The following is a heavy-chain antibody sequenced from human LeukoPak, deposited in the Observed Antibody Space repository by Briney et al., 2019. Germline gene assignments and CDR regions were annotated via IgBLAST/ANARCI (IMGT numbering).Heavy chain of an antibody. Sequence: PGGSLRLSCAASGFTFSSYWMSWVRQAPGKGLEWVANIKQDGSEKYYVDSVKGRFTISRDNAKNSLYLQMNSLRAEDTAVYYCARRTVVPAAIENYYYMDVWGKGTTVTVSS. V-gene: IGHV3-7*01. CDR3: ARRTVVPAAIENYYYMDV. CDR2: IKQDGSEK. D-gene: IGHD2-2*01. CDR1: GFTFSSYW. J-gene: IGHJ6*03.